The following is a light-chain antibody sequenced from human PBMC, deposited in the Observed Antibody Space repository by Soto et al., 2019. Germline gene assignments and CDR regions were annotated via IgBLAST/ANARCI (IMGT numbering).Light chain of an antibody. J-gene: IGKJ4*01. V-gene: IGKV3-20*01. CDR2: GAS. Sequence: EIVLTQSPGTLSLSPGERATLSCRASQSVSSSYLAWYQQKPGQAPRLLIYGASSRATGIPDRFSGSGSGTDFTRTISRLEPEDFAVYYCQQYGSSLFGGGTKVEIK. CDR3: QQYGSSL. CDR1: QSVSSSY.